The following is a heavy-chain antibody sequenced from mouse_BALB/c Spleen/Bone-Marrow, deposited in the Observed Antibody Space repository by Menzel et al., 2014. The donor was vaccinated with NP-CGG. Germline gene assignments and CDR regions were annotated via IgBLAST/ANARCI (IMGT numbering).Heavy chain of an antibody. CDR2: IRLKSDNYAT. Sequence: EVQLQHSGGGLVQPGESMKLSCVASGFTFSNFWMSWVRQSPEKGLEWVAEIRLKSDNYATHYAESVKGKFTISRDDSKSRLYLQMNSLRTEDTGIYYCTLYYGSNYWFAYWGQGTLVTVSA. J-gene: IGHJ3*01. D-gene: IGHD1-1*01. V-gene: IGHV6-6*02. CDR3: TLYYGSNYWFAY. CDR1: GFTFSNFW.